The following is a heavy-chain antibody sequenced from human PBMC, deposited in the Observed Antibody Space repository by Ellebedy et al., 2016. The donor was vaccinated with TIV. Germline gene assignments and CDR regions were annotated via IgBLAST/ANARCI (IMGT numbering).Heavy chain of an antibody. CDR3: ARDALIAVAGSPSPGGLDY. CDR1: GGSISSYY. CDR2: IYYSGST. J-gene: IGHJ4*02. Sequence: GSLRLXXTVSGGSISSYYWSWIRQPPGKGLEWIGYIYYSGSTNYNPSLKSRVTISVDTSKNQFSLKLSSVTAADTAVYYCARDALIAVAGSPSPGGLDYWGQGTLVTVSS. V-gene: IGHV4-59*12. D-gene: IGHD6-19*01.